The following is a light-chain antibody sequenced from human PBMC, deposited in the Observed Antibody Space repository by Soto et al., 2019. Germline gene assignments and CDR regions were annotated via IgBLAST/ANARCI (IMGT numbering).Light chain of an antibody. CDR2: GAS. V-gene: IGKV3-15*01. CDR1: QSVSSN. CDR3: QQAGT. J-gene: IGKJ3*01. Sequence: DIVMTQSPATLSVYPGERATLSCRASQSVSSNLAWYQQKPGQAPRLLIYGASTRATGIPARFSGSGSGTEFTLTISSLQSEDFAVYYCQQAGTFGPGTKVDIK.